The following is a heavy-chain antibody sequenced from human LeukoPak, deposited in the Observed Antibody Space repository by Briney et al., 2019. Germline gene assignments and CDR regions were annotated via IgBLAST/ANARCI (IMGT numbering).Heavy chain of an antibody. D-gene: IGHD3-10*01. V-gene: IGHV4-34*01. CDR1: GGSFSGYY. CDR3: AKEHLGAYYYGSGSFDY. Sequence: PSETLSLTCAVYGGSFSGYYWSWIRQPPGKGLEWIGEINHSGSTNYNPSLKSRVTISVDTSKNQFSLKLSSVTAADTAVYYCAKEHLGAYYYGSGSFDYWGQGTLVTVSS. J-gene: IGHJ4*02. CDR2: INHSGST.